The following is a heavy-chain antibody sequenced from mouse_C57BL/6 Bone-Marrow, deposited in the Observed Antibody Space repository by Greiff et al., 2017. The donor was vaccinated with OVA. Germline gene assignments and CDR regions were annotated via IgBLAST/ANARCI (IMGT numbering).Heavy chain of an antibody. CDR3: ARKSDYSNFFAY. D-gene: IGHD2-5*01. CDR2: IWSGGST. Sequence: VQVVESGPGLVQPSQSLSITCTVSGFSLTSYGVHWVRQSPGKGLEWLGVIWSGGSTDYNAAFISRLSISKDNSKSQVFFKMNSLQADDTAIYYCARKSDYSNFFAYWGQGTLVTVSA. CDR1: GFSLTSYG. J-gene: IGHJ3*01. V-gene: IGHV2-2*01.